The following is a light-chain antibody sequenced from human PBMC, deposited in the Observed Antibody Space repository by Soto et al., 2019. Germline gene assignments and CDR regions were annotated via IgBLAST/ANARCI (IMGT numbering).Light chain of an antibody. V-gene: IGLV2-11*01. CDR2: AVS. J-gene: IGLJ3*02. Sequence: QSALTQPRSVSGSPGQSVTICCTGTNSDVGAYTFVSWYQQLPGKAPKLIISAVSYRPSGVPDRFSGSKSGNTASLTISGLQAEDEADYYCFSYTASDMWVFGGGTKMTVL. CDR3: FSYTASDMWV. CDR1: NSDVGAYTF.